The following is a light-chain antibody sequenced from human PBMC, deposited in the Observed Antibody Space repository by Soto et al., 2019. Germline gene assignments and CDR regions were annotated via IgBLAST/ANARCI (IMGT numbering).Light chain of an antibody. CDR1: QSVITN. Sequence: VLTQSPATLSASPGERATLSCRASQSVITNVAWYQQKAGQAPRLLVYGASTRANGIPATISGSGSGTVVTLTSRSLQSEDFAVYSCHHYKHSPMYTFDQGTKVEIK. CDR2: GAS. J-gene: IGKJ2*01. V-gene: IGKV3-15*01. CDR3: HHYKHSPMYT.